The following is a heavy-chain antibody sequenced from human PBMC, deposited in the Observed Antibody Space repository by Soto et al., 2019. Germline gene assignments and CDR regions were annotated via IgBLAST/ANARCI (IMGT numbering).Heavy chain of an antibody. CDR2: IKEDGSEK. CDR3: ARYRSLDP. CDR1: GFIVWNYL. J-gene: IGHJ5*02. D-gene: IGHD3-16*02. V-gene: IGHV3-7*03. Sequence: PGGSLRLCCGGSGFIVWNYLMSWVRQAPGMGLQWVASIKEDGSEKYYVDPVKGRFTISRENAKNSLYLQMNSLRAEDTAVYYCARYRSLDPWGQGILVTVSS.